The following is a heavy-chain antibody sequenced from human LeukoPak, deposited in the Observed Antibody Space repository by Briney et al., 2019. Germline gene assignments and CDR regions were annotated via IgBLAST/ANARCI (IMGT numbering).Heavy chain of an antibody. Sequence: TSETLSLTCTVPGGSISSGGYYWSWIRQHPGKGLEWIGYTYYSGSTYYNPSPKSRVTISVDTSKNQFSLKLSSVSAADTAVYYCARISIYGSGSFNLDYWGQGTLVTVSS. V-gene: IGHV4-31*03. D-gene: IGHD3-10*01. CDR3: ARISIYGSGSFNLDY. J-gene: IGHJ4*02. CDR2: TYYSGST. CDR1: GGSISSGGYY.